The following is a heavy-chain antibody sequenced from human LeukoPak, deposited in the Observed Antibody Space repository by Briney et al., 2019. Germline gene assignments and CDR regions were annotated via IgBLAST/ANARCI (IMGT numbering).Heavy chain of an antibody. J-gene: IGHJ2*01. CDR2: IYHSGST. Sequence: ASETLSLTCAVSGGSISSGGYSWSWIRQPPGKGLEWIGYIYHSGSTNYNPSLKSRVTISVDTSQNQFSLKLSSVTAADTAVYYCARGLWVTMIVVSYNYFDLWGRRTLVDVSS. CDR3: ARGLWVTMIVVSYNYFDL. CDR1: GGSISSGGYS. D-gene: IGHD3-22*01. V-gene: IGHV4-30-2*01.